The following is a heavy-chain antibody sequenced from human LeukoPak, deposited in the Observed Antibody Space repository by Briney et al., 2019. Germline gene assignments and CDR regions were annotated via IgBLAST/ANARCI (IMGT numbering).Heavy chain of an antibody. CDR1: GYSFINYW. J-gene: IGHJ6*02. Sequence: GESLKISCKVSGYSFINYWIGWVRQLPGKGLEWMGVIYPGDSDARYSPSLQGQVTISADKSISTAYLQWSSLKASDTAMYYCARHGRYCSSTSCYYYGMDVWGQGTTVTVSS. CDR2: IYPGDSDA. CDR3: ARHGRYCSSTSCYYYGMDV. V-gene: IGHV5-51*01. D-gene: IGHD2-2*01.